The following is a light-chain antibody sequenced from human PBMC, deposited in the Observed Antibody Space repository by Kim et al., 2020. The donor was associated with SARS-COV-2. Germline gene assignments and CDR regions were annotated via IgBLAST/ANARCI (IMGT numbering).Light chain of an antibody. Sequence: PEEIAILSCRASQSGGSSYLSWYQQKPGQAPRLLIYASSSRATGIPYRFSGSGYGTDFTLTISRLEPEDFAVYYCQQYGSAPDTFGQGTKLEI. V-gene: IGKV3-20*01. J-gene: IGKJ2*01. CDR1: QSGGSSY. CDR3: QQYGSAPDT. CDR2: ASS.